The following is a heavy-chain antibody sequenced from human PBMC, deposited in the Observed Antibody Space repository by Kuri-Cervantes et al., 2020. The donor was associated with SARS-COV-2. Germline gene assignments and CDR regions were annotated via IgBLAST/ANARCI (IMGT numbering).Heavy chain of an antibody. D-gene: IGHD2-15*01. CDR3: ARLPALPWYFDY. CDR1: GFTFSSYA. J-gene: IGHJ4*02. V-gene: IGHV3-23*01. CDR2: ISGSGGST. Sequence: GGSLRLSCAASGFTFSSYAMSWVRQAPGKGLEWVSAISGSGGSTYYADSVKGRFTISRDNSKNTLYLQMNSLRAEDTAVYYCARLPALPWYFDYWGQGTLVTVSS.